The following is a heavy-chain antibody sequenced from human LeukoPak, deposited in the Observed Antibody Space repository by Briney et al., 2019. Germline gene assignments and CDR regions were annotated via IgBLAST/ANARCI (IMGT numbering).Heavy chain of an antibody. CDR2: IKKDGSEK. Sequence: GGSLRLSCADSGFTFSSYWMSWVRQAPGKGLEWVANIKKDGSEKYYVDSVKGRFTISRDNAKTSLYLQMNSLRAADTAVYYCARHLSGVTGYTYGRGIDYWGQGTLVTVFS. CDR1: GFTFSSYW. CDR3: ARHLSGVTGYTYGRGIDY. J-gene: IGHJ4*02. D-gene: IGHD5-18*01. V-gene: IGHV3-7*01.